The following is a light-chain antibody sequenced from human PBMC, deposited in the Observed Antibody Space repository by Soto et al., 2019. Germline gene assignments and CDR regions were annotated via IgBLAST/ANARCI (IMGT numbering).Light chain of an antibody. Sequence: DIQMTQSPSTLSASVGDRVTITCRASQSISTWLAWYQQKPGKAPKLLIYNASSLESGVPSRFSGSVSGTEFTLTISSLQPDDFATYYCQQYKSYSTFGQWTKVEIK. CDR3: QQYKSYST. CDR1: QSISTW. J-gene: IGKJ1*01. CDR2: NAS. V-gene: IGKV1-5*01.